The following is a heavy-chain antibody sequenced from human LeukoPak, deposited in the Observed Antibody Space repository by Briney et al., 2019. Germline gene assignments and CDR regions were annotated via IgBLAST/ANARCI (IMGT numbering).Heavy chain of an antibody. CDR2: ISSSSSYI. CDR3: ARDAVPTLDYYDSSGFNAFDI. Sequence: PGGSLRLSCAASGFTFSSYSMNWVRQAPGKGLEWVSSISSSSSYIYYADSVKGRFTISRDNAKNSLYLQMNSLRAEDTAVYYCARDAVPTLDYYDSSGFNAFDIWGQGTMVTVSS. D-gene: IGHD3-22*01. J-gene: IGHJ3*02. CDR1: GFTFSSYS. V-gene: IGHV3-21*01.